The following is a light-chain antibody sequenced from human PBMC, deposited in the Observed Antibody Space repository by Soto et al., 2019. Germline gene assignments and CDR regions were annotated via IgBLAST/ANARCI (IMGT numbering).Light chain of an antibody. CDR3: QQLETYPLT. V-gene: IGKV1-13*02. J-gene: IGKJ5*01. Sequence: AIQVTQSPSSLSASVGDTVTITCRASQGLSSAFAWYQQKQGKVPRLLIYDVFNLKSGVPSRFSGSGSGTDFTLTISRLQPEDFATYYCQQLETYPLTFGQGTQVEVK. CDR2: DVF. CDR1: QGLSSA.